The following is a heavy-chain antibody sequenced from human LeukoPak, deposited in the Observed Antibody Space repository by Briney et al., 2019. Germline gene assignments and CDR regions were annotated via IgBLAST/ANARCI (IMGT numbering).Heavy chain of an antibody. CDR3: AKDLVRESYSSGWDFDY. CDR2: IWYGGSNK. Sequence: GGSLRLSCAASGFTFSSYGRHWVRQAPGKGLEWVAVIWYGGSNKYYADSVKGRFTISRDNSKNTLYLKMNSLRAEDTAVYYCAKDLVRESYSSGWDFDYWGQGTLVTVSS. D-gene: IGHD6-19*01. CDR1: GFTFSSYG. J-gene: IGHJ4*02. V-gene: IGHV3-33*06.